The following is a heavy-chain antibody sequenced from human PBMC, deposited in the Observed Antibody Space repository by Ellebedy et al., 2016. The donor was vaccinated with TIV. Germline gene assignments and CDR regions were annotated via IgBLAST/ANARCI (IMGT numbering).Heavy chain of an antibody. V-gene: IGHV3-21*04. CDR2: ISSSSSYI. Sequence: GGSLRLSXAASGFTFSSYAMSWVRQAPGKGLEWVSSISSSSSYIYYADSVKGRFTISRDNAKNSLYLQMNSLRAEDTALYYCAKSRWRVRGLTYYYGMDVWGQGTTVTVSS. D-gene: IGHD2-15*01. J-gene: IGHJ6*02. CDR3: AKSRWRVRGLTYYYGMDV. CDR1: GFTFSSYA.